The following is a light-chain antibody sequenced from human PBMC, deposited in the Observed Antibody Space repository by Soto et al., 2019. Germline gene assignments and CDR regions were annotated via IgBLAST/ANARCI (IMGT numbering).Light chain of an antibody. CDR1: QTVSTN. Sequence: EIVMTPSPDTLSVSPGDRATLSCRASQTVSTNLAWYQQKPGQAPRLLIYGASTRATGVPDRFSGSGSRTEFTLTLSSLQSEDFAVYYCQQYNSWPPLTCGQGTKVEIK. J-gene: IGKJ1*01. CDR3: QQYNSWPPLT. V-gene: IGKV3-15*01. CDR2: GAS.